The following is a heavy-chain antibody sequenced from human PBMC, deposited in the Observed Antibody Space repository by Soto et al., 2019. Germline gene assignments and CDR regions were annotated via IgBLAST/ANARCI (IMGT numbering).Heavy chain of an antibody. CDR3: ARAGYYGSGSYYYSDY. D-gene: IGHD3-10*01. J-gene: IGHJ4*02. Sequence: SETLSLTCAVYGGSFSGYYWSWIRQPPGKGLEWIGEINHSGSTNYNPSLKSRVTISVDTSKNQFSLKLSSVTAADTAVYYCARAGYYGSGSYYYSDYWGQGTLVTVSS. V-gene: IGHV4-34*01. CDR1: GGSFSGYY. CDR2: INHSGST.